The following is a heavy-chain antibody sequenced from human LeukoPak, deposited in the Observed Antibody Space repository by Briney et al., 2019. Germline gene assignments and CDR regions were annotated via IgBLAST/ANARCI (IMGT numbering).Heavy chain of an antibody. D-gene: IGHD3-3*01. V-gene: IGHV4-39*01. CDR3: ARLRFDFWSGYTHPYFDY. CDR1: GGSISSSSYS. CDR2: IYYSGTT. J-gene: IGHJ4*02. Sequence: PSETLSLTCTVSGGSISSSSYSWGWIRQPPGKGLEWIGSIYYSGTTYYNPSLKSRVTISVDTSKIQFSLKLSSVAPTDTAVYFCARLRFDFWSGYTHPYFDYWGQGTLVTVSS.